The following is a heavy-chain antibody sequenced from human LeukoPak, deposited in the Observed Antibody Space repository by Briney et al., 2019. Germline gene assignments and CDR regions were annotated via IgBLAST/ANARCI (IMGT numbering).Heavy chain of an antibody. Sequence: PSETLSLTCTVSGGSISSSSYYWGWIRQPPGKGLEWIGSIYYSGSTYYNPSLKSRVTISVDTSKNQFSLKLSSVTAADTAVYYCARDCSSTSCTPFDYWGQGTLVTVSS. D-gene: IGHD2-2*01. V-gene: IGHV4-39*02. CDR2: IYYSGST. J-gene: IGHJ4*02. CDR1: GGSISSSSYY. CDR3: ARDCSSTSCTPFDY.